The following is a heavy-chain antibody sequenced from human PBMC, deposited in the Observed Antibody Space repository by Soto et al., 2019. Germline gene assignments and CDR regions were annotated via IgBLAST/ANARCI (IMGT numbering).Heavy chain of an antibody. CDR1: GFTFSNYA. V-gene: IGHV3-23*01. CDR2: INIVGGNT. Sequence: PGGSLRLSCAASGFTFSNYAMSWVRQAPGKALEWVSSINIVGGNTNYADSVRGRFTMSRDDSKNTVFLQMNSPRAEDTAIYYCTKNYYFDSWGQGTLVTVSS. CDR3: TKNYYFDS. J-gene: IGHJ4*02.